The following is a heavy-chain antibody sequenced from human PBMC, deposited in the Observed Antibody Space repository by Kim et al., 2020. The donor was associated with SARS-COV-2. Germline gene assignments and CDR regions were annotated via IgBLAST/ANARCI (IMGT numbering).Heavy chain of an antibody. J-gene: IGHJ3*02. Sequence: YSPSLKSRLTITKDTSKNQVVLTMTNMDPVDTATYYCAHTPNYYDSCFDIWGQGTMVTVSS. D-gene: IGHD3-22*01. CDR3: AHTPNYYDSCFDI. V-gene: IGHV2-5*01.